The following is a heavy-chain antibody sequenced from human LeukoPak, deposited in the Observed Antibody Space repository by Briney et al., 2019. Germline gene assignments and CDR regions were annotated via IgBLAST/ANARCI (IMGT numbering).Heavy chain of an antibody. J-gene: IGHJ4*02. CDR1: GYTFTGYY. V-gene: IGHV1-2*02. D-gene: IGHD3-10*01. CDR2: INPNSGGT. Sequence: ASVKVSCKASGYTFTGYYMHCVRPAPGQGLEWMGWINPNSGGTNYAQKFQGRVTMTRDTSISTAYMELSRLRSDGTAVYYCARIMVRGALAFYYWGEGTLVTVSS. CDR3: ARIMVRGALAFYY.